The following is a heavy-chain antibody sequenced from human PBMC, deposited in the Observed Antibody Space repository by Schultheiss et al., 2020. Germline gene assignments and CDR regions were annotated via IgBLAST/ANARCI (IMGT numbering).Heavy chain of an antibody. V-gene: IGHV3-30-3*01. Sequence: GSLRLSCAASGFTFSSYAMSWVRQAPGKGLEWVAVISYDGSNKYYADSVKGRFTISRDNSKNTLYLQMNSLRAEDTAVYYCARGSYCSGGSCYSVYAFDIWGQGTTVTVSS. CDR3: ARGSYCSGGSCYSVYAFDI. CDR2: ISYDGSNK. D-gene: IGHD2-15*01. CDR1: GFTFSSYA. J-gene: IGHJ3*02.